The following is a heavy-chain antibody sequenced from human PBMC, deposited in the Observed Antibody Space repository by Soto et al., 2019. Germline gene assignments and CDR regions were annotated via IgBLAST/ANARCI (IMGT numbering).Heavy chain of an antibody. CDR1: GGSFSGYY. J-gene: IGHJ4*02. CDR2: INHSGST. D-gene: IGHD3-10*01. V-gene: IGHV4-34*01. CDR3: ARGGVVRGVRGYVY. Sequence: QVQLQQWGAGLLKPSETLSLTCAVYGGSFSGYYWCWIRQPPGKGLEWIGEINHSGSTNYNPSLKSRVTISVDTSKNQFSLKLSSVTAADTAVYYCARGGVVRGVRGYVYWGQGTLVTVSS.